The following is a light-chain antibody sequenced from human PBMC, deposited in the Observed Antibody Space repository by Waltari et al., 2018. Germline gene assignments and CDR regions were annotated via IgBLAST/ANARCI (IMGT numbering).Light chain of an antibody. CDR2: GAS. CDR3: QQYGSSPTWT. Sequence: EIVLTQSPGTLSLSPGDRATLSCRASQSVSNSYLAWYQQKSGQAPRLLIYGASSRATGIPDRFICSGSGTDFTLTISRLEPEDFAVYYCQQYGSSPTWTFGQGTKVEIK. J-gene: IGKJ1*01. CDR1: QSVSNSY. V-gene: IGKV3-20*01.